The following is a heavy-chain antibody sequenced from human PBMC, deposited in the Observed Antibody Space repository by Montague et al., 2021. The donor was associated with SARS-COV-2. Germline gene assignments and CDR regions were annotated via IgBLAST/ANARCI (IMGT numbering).Heavy chain of an antibody. D-gene: IGHD3-3*01. Sequence: TLSLTCTVSGGSISSGGYYWIWIRQHPGKGLEWIGYIYYSGSTYYNPSLKSRVTISVDTSKNQFSLKLSSVTAADTAVYYCARVQRITIFGVVTYFDYWGQGTLVTVSS. CDR1: GGSISSGGYY. V-gene: IGHV4-31*03. CDR2: IYYSGST. J-gene: IGHJ4*02. CDR3: ARVQRITIFGVVTYFDY.